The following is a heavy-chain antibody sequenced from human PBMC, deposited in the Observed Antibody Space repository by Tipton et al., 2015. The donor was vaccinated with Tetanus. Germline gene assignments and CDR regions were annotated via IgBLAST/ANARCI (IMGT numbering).Heavy chain of an antibody. CDR1: GAPINRGGYL. Sequence: TLSLTCTVSGAPINRGGYLWTWVRQYPGRGLEWIGYIYYTELTSYTPSLESRVKISVDTSKNHFSLTLTSVTAADTAVYYCAAAVSTGTDDAFDIWGQGTMVTVSS. CDR2: IYYTELT. CDR3: AAAVSTGTDDAFDI. D-gene: IGHD3-9*01. J-gene: IGHJ3*02. V-gene: IGHV4-31*03.